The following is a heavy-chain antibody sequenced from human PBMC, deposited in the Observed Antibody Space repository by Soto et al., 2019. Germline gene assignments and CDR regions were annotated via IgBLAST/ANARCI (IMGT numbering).Heavy chain of an antibody. J-gene: IGHJ6*02. Sequence: GGSLRLSCAASGFTFRSYGMHWVRQAPGKGLEWVALISDDGNKKYYADSVKGRFTISRDNSKNTGYLQMNSLGAEDTAVYYCAKDDRRYGMDVWGQGTTVTVSS. CDR3: AKDDRRYGMDV. V-gene: IGHV3-30*18. CDR2: ISDDGNKK. CDR1: GFTFRSYG.